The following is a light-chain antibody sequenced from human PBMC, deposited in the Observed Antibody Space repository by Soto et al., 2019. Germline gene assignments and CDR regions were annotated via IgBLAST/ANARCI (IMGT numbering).Light chain of an antibody. Sequence: QSVLTQPPSASGTPGQRVTISCAGSSSNIGRNTVNWYQQLPGTAPKLLMYSNDQRPSGVPDRFSGSKSGTSATLAIRGLQSEDEADYHCATWDDSLNGLVVFGGGTKLTV. J-gene: IGLJ2*01. CDR2: SND. V-gene: IGLV1-44*01. CDR3: ATWDDSLNGLVV. CDR1: SSNIGRNT.